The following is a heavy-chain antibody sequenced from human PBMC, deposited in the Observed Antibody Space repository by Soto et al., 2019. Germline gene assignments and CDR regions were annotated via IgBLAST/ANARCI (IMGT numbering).Heavy chain of an antibody. J-gene: IGHJ4*01. CDR2: ILPIFNTA. V-gene: IGHV1-69*13. Sequence: SVKVSCKASGGTFSSNAISWVRRAPGQGPEWMGGILPIFNTANYAQNFQGRVTITADESTSTSYMELTSLKSEDTAIYYCATGGRGYSSSFPLFYFEYWGHGTLVTVSS. CDR3: ATGGRGYSSSFPLFYFEY. D-gene: IGHD5-18*01. CDR1: GGTFSSNA.